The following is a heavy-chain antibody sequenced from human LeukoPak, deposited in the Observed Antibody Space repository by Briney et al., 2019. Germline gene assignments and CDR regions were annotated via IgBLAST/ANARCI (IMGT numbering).Heavy chain of an antibody. D-gene: IGHD2-2*01. CDR1: GYTFTSYG. V-gene: IGHV1-18*01. J-gene: IGHJ5*02. CDR3: ARDLSSTSLTDRFDP. CDR2: ISAYNSNT. Sequence: ASVKVSCKASGYTFTSYGISWVRQAPGQGLEWVGWISAYNSNTNYAQKLQGRVTMTTDTSTSTAYMELRSLRSDDTAVYYCARDLSSTSLTDRFDPWGQGTLVTVSS.